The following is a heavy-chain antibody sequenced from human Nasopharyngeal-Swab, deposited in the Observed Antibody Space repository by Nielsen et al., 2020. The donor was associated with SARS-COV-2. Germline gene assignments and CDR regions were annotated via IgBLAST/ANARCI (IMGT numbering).Heavy chain of an antibody. CDR1: GGSISSGGYY. J-gene: IGHJ3*02. D-gene: IGHD6-13*01. CDR3: ARDGFGQPLEAFDI. CDR2: IYYSGST. Sequence: SETRSLTCTVSGGSISSGGYYWSWIRQHPGKGLEWIGYIYYSGSTYYNPSLKSRVTISVDTSKNQFSLKLSSVTAADTAVYYCARDGFGQPLEAFDIWGQGTMVTVSS. V-gene: IGHV4-31*03.